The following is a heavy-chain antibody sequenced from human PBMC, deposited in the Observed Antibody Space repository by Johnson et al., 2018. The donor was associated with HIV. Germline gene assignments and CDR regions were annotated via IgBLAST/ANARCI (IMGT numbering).Heavy chain of an antibody. D-gene: IGHD4-17*01. CDR1: GFTFDDYG. Sequence: EQLEESGGGVVRPGGSLRLSCAASGFTFDDYGMSWVRQAPGKGLEWVSDINWNGGRTGYADSVKGRFTISRDNAKNTLYLQMNSLIAEDTAVYYCARGGDYDEGAFDIWGQGTMVTVSS. CDR2: INWNGGRT. J-gene: IGHJ3*02. V-gene: IGHV3-20*04. CDR3: ARGGDYDEGAFDI.